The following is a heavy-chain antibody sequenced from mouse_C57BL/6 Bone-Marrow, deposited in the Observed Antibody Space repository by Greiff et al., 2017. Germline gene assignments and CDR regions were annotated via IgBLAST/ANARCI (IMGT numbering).Heavy chain of an antibody. D-gene: IGHD1-1*01. CDR1: GFSLTSYG. V-gene: IGHV2-2*01. CDR2: IWSGGST. J-gene: IGHJ1*03. Sequence: VKLVESGPGLVQPSQSLSITCTVSGFSLTSYGVHWVRQSPGKGLEWLGVIWSGGSTDYNAAFISRLSISKDNSKSQVFFKMNSLQADDTDIYCCARSYTTRYFEVWGTGTTVTVSS. CDR3: ARSYTTRYFEV.